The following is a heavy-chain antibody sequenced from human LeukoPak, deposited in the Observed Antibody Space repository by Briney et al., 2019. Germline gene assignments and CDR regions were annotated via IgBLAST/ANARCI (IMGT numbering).Heavy chain of an antibody. CDR2: IIPIFGTA. Sequence: SVKVSCKASGGTFSSYGISWVRQAPGQGLEWMGRIIPIFGTANYVQNFQGRVTITTDESTSTAYMELSSLRSEDTAVYYCARDRGQQMGYCFDYWGQGTLVTVSS. J-gene: IGHJ4*02. D-gene: IGHD6-13*01. CDR3: ARDRGQQMGYCFDY. CDR1: GGTFSSYG. V-gene: IGHV1-69*05.